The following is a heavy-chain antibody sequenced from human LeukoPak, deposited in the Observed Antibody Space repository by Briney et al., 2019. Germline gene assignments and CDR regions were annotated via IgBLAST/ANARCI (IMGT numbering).Heavy chain of an antibody. CDR1: GYTLTELS. CDR3: ATRSKNYYYYGMGV. V-gene: IGHV1-24*01. CDR2: FDPEDGET. Sequence: ASVKVSCKVSGYTLTELSMHWVRQAPGKGLEWMGGFDPEDGETIYAQKFQGRVTMTEDTSTDTAYMELSSLRSEDTAVYYCATRSKNYYYYGMGVWGQGTTVTVSS. J-gene: IGHJ6*02.